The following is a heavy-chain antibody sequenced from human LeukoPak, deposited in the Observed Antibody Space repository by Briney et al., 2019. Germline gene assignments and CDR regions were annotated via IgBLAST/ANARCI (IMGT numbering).Heavy chain of an antibody. CDR1: GGSISHYY. D-gene: IGHD3-3*01. V-gene: IGHV4-59*08. J-gene: IGHJ4*02. CDR3: ARGPRYLEWLMYYFDY. Sequence: SETLSLTCTVSGGSISHYYWSWIRQPPGKGLEWIGYINYSGSTNYNPSLKSRVTISVDTSKHQFSLRLSSVTAADTAVYYCARGPRYLEWLMYYFDYWGQGTLVTVSS. CDR2: INYSGST.